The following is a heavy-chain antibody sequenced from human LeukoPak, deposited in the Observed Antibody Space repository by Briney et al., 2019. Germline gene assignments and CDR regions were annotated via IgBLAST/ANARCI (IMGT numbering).Heavy chain of an antibody. CDR2: IYYSGST. CDR1: GGSISSSSYY. J-gene: IGHJ4*02. CDR3: ARQSGYSSSWYFDY. Sequence: PSETLSLTRTVSGGSISSSSYYWGWIRQSPGKGLEWIGSIYYSGSTYYNPSLKSRITISVDASKNQFSLKLSSVTAADTAVYYCARQSGYSSSWYFDYWGQGTLVTVSS. V-gene: IGHV4-39*01. D-gene: IGHD6-13*01.